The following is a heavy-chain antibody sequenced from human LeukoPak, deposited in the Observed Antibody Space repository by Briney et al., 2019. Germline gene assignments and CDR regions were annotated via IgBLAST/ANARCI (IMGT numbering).Heavy chain of an antibody. D-gene: IGHD2-2*01. Sequence: SETLSLTCSVSGGSISSYYWSWIRPPPGKGLELIGYIYYSGSTNYNPSLKSRVTISVDTSKNQFSLKLSSVTAADTAVYYCARHPAEYCSSTSCSLGGYWGQGTLVTVSS. J-gene: IGHJ4*02. CDR3: ARHPAEYCSSTSCSLGGY. V-gene: IGHV4-59*01. CDR1: GGSISSYY. CDR2: IYYSGST.